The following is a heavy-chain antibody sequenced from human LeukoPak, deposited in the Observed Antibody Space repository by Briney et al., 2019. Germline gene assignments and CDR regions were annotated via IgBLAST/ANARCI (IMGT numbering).Heavy chain of an antibody. CDR2: ISSSSSYI. CDR3: ARDMAAPIMNYFDY. V-gene: IGHV3-21*01. J-gene: IGHJ4*02. D-gene: IGHD3-16*01. CDR1: GFTFSSYS. Sequence: GGSLRLSCAAPGFTFSSYSMNWVRQAPGKGLEWVSSISSSSSYIYYADSVKGRFTISRDNAKNSLYLQMNSLRAEDTAVYYCARDMAAPIMNYFDYWGQGTLVTVSS.